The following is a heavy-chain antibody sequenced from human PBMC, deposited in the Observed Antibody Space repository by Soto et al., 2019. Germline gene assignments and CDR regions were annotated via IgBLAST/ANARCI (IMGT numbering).Heavy chain of an antibody. CDR2: ISHSGST. Sequence: SETLSLTCAVYGGSFSGYYWSWIRQPPGKGLEWIGEISHSGSTNYNPSLKSRVTISVDTSKNQFSLKLSSVTAADTAVYYCAKYYDILTGYYNRYNWFDPWGQGTLVTVSS. CDR3: AKYYDILTGYYNRYNWFDP. V-gene: IGHV4-34*01. D-gene: IGHD3-9*01. J-gene: IGHJ5*02. CDR1: GGSFSGYY.